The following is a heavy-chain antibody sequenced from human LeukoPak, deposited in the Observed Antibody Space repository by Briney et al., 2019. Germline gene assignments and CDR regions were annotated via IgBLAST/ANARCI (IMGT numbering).Heavy chain of an antibody. J-gene: IGHJ6*02. V-gene: IGHV1-8*01. CDR3: ARGQVHSSSLGDYYYGMDV. D-gene: IGHD6-13*01. Sequence: ASVKVSCKASGYTFTSYDINWVRQATGQGLEWMGWMNPNSGNTGYAQKFQGRVTMTRDTSISTAYMELSSLRSEDTAVYYCARGQVHSSSLGDYYYGMDVWGQGTTVTVSS. CDR1: GYTFTSYD. CDR2: MNPNSGNT.